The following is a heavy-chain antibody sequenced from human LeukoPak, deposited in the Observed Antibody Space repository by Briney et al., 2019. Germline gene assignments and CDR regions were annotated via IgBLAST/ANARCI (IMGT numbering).Heavy chain of an antibody. CDR2: IYYRGST. Sequence: PSETLSLTCTVSGGSISSYYWGWIRQPPGKGLEWIGSIYYRGSTNDNPSLKSRVTISVDTSKNQFSLKLTSVTAADTAVYYCARRGHYYDTSGYYYFDYWHQGTLVTVSS. D-gene: IGHD3-22*01. J-gene: IGHJ4*02. CDR1: GGSISSYY. V-gene: IGHV4-39*01. CDR3: ARRGHYYDTSGYYYFDY.